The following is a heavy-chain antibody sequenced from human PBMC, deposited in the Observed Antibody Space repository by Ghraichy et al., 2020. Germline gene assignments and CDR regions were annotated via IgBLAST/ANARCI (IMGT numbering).Heavy chain of an antibody. V-gene: IGHV3-20*04. Sequence: GESLNISCAASGFTFGDYGMNWVRQVPGKGPEWVCGISRAGGTGYSDSVEGRFTISRDNAKSSLFLQMNSLRVEDTAFYYCARVWGATGSYFNYPLDSWGQGVLVTVSS. CDR2: ISRAGGT. CDR3: ARVWGATGSYFNYPLDS. D-gene: IGHD3-10*01. CDR1: GFTFGDYG. J-gene: IGHJ5*01.